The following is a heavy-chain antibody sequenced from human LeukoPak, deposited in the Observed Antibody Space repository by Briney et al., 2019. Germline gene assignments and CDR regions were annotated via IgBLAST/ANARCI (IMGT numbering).Heavy chain of an antibody. J-gene: IGHJ3*02. V-gene: IGHV3-30*02. CDR3: AKIVVPAAIFGAFDI. CDR2: IQYDGSNK. Sequence: GGSPRLSCAASGFTFSSYGMHWVRQAPGKGLEWVAFIQYDGSNKYYADSVKGRFTISRDNSKNTLYLQMNSLRPEDTAVYYCAKIVVPAAIFGAFDIWGQGTMVTVSS. D-gene: IGHD2-2*02. CDR1: GFTFSSYG.